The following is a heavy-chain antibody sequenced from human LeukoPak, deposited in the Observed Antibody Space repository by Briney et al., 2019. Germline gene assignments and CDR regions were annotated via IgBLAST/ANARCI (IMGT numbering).Heavy chain of an antibody. Sequence: GASVKVSCKASGYPFINYYIHWVRQAPGQGLEWMGTIHPGRDTTTYAQNFRGRVTMTRDTSTRTVYMELNSLGSGDTAVYYCARPDSTSSRSYFPYWGQGTLVTVSS. CDR2: IHPGRDTT. CDR3: ARPDSTSSRSYFPY. CDR1: GYPFINYY. V-gene: IGHV1-46*01. J-gene: IGHJ1*01. D-gene: IGHD6-6*01.